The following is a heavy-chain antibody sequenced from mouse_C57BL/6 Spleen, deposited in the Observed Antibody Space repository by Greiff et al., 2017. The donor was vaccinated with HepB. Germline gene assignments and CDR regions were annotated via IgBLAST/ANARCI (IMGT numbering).Heavy chain of an antibody. V-gene: IGHV1-26*01. D-gene: IGHD2-2*01. CDR1: GSTFTDYY. CDR2: IYPNNGGT. Sequence: EVQLQQSGPELVKPGASVKISCKASGSTFTDYYMNWVKQSHGKSLEWIGDIYPNNGGTSYNHKFKGKATLTVDKSSSTAYMELRSLTSEDSAVYYCARGRWLRRDWYFDVWGTGTTVTVSS. CDR3: ARGRWLRRDWYFDV. J-gene: IGHJ1*03.